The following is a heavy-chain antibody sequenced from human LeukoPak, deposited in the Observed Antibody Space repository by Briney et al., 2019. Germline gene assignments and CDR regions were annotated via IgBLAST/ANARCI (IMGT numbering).Heavy chain of an antibody. J-gene: IGHJ5*02. D-gene: IGHD3-10*01. CDR2: ISAYNGNT. CDR1: GYTFTSYG. Sequence: ASVNVSCKASGYTFTSYGISWVRQAPGQGLEWMGWISAYNGNTNYAQKLQGRVTMTTDTSTSTAYMELRSLRSDDTAVYYCARVGKPMVRGVIINRDWFDPWGQGTLVTVSS. CDR3: ARVGKPMVRGVIINRDWFDP. V-gene: IGHV1-18*01.